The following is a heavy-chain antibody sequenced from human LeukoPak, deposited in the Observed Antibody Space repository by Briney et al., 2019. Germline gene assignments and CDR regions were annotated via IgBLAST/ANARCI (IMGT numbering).Heavy chain of an antibody. D-gene: IGHD3-10*01. J-gene: IGHJ4*02. CDR3: AKGVGGILWFGELSYY. CDR2: IWYDGSDK. V-gene: IGHV3-30*02. Sequence: GGSLRLSCVASGFTFSTSGMHWVRQAPGKGLEWVAIIWYDGSDKYYADSVKGRFTISRDNSKNTLYLQMNSLRAEDTAVYYCAKGVGGILWFGELSYYWGQGTLVTVSS. CDR1: GFTFSTSG.